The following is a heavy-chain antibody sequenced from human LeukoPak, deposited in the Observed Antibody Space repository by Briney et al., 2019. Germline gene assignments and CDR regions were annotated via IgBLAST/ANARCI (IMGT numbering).Heavy chain of an antibody. CDR1: GGTFSSYA. CDR3: AKGNWGPLYYFDY. CDR2: IIPIFGTA. D-gene: IGHD7-27*01. J-gene: IGHJ4*02. Sequence: SVKVSCKASGGTFSSYAISWVRQAPGQGLEWMGGIIPIFGTANYAQKFQGRVTITADESTSTAYMELSSLRSEDTAVYYCAKGNWGPLYYFDYWGQGTLATVSS. V-gene: IGHV1-69*01.